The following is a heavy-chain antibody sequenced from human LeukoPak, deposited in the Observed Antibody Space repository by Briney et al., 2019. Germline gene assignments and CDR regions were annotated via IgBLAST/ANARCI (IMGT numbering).Heavy chain of an antibody. V-gene: IGHV3-7*03. Sequence: GGSLRLSCAASGFIFSNYAMSWVRQAPGKGLEWVANIKLDGSEKNYVDSVKGRFTISRDNTKNSLYLQMNSLRAEDTAVFYCARDQYDTWSRRGNFDSWGQGTLVIVSS. CDR1: GFIFSNYA. CDR2: IKLDGSEK. D-gene: IGHD3-3*01. CDR3: ARDQYDTWSRRGNFDS. J-gene: IGHJ4*02.